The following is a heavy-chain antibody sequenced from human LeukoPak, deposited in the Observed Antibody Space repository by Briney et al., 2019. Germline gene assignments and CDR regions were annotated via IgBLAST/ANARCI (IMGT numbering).Heavy chain of an antibody. J-gene: IGHJ4*02. V-gene: IGHV4-34*01. CDR3: ASRNDRASFDY. CDR2: INHSGST. Sequence: PSETLSLTCAVSGGSFSGYYWSWIRQPPGKGLEWIGEINHSGSTNYNPSLKSPVTISVDTSKNQFSLKLSSVTAADTAVYYCASRNDRASFDYWGQGTLVTVSS. D-gene: IGHD3-22*01. CDR1: GGSFSGYY.